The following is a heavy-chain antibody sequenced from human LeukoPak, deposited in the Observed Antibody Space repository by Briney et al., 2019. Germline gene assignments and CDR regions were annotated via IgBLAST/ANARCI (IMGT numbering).Heavy chain of an antibody. Sequence: SETLSLTCTVSGGSISSYYWGWIRQPPGKGLEWIGNIYHNGSTDYNPSLKSRVTISVDTSKNQFSPKLSSVTAADTAVYYCATDFWSGTNIIDYWGQGTLVTVSS. CDR1: GGSISSYY. CDR2: IYHNGST. J-gene: IGHJ4*02. V-gene: IGHV4-59*04. CDR3: ATDFWSGTNIIDY. D-gene: IGHD3-3*01.